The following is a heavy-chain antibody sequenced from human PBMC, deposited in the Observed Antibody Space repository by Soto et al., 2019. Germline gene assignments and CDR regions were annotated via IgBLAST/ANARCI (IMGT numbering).Heavy chain of an antibody. Sequence: QVQLVQSGAEVKKPGSSVKVSCKASGGTFSSYSINWVRQAPGQGLEWMGEIIPIFGTANYAQKFQGRVTITADESKSTACLELGSPGSEGPAVVFCEGGGGERVGGIDYWGQGTLVTVSS. D-gene: IGHD2-15*01. J-gene: IGHJ4*02. V-gene: IGHV1-69*01. CDR2: IIPIFGTA. CDR1: GGTFSSYS. CDR3: EGGGGERVGGIDY.